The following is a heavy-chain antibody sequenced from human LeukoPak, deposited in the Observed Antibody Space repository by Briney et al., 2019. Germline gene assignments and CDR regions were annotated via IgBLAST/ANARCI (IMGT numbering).Heavy chain of an antibody. CDR3: ARRPYSSSWYYFDY. V-gene: IGHV3-48*03. CDR1: GFTFSSYA. J-gene: IGHJ4*02. D-gene: IGHD6-13*01. Sequence: GGSLRLSCAASGFTFSSYAMSWVRQAPGKGLEWVSYISSSGSSLFYADSVKGRFTISRDNAKNSLYLQMNSLRAEDTAVYYCARRPYSSSWYYFDYWGQGTLVTVSS. CDR2: ISSSGSSL.